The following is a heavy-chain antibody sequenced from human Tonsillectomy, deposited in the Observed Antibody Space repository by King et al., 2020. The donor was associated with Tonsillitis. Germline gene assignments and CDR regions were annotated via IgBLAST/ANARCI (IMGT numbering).Heavy chain of an antibody. D-gene: IGHD3-16*02. V-gene: IGHV1-46*03. CDR1: GYTFTSYY. CDR2: INPSGGST. Sequence: VQLVESGAEVKKPGASVKLSCKASGYTFTSYYIHWVRQAPGQGLEWVGIINPSGGSTTYAQKFQGRVAMTRDTSTSTVYMDLSSLRSEDTAVYYCARDLSLVWGSFRPPFDYWGQGTLVTVSS. CDR3: ARDLSLVWGSFRPPFDY. J-gene: IGHJ4*02.